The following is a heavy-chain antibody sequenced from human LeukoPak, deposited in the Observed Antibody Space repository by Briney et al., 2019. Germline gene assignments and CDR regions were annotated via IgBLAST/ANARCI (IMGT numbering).Heavy chain of an antibody. D-gene: IGHD3-22*01. CDR3: ARTLYYYDSSGYYGY. CDR2: ISAYNGNT. CDR1: GYTFTSYG. Sequence: GASVKVSCKASGYTFTSYGISWVRQAPGQGLEWMGWISAYNGNTNYAQKLQGRVTMTTDTSTSTAYMELRSLRSDDTAVYYCARTLYYYDSSGYYGYWGQGTLVTVSS. V-gene: IGHV1-18*01. J-gene: IGHJ4*02.